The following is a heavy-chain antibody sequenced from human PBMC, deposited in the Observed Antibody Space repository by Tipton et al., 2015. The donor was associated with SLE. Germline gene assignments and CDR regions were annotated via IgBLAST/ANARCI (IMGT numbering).Heavy chain of an antibody. CDR2: ITGSGDRT. D-gene: IGHD3-3*01. CDR3: ARSPVDYWNGYSA. CDR1: GFTFSSYW. V-gene: IGHV3-23*01. J-gene: IGHJ4*02. Sequence: SLRLSCAASGFTFSSYWMTWVRQAPGKGLEWVSAITGSGDRTYYIDSVKGRFTISRDNSKNSLYLQMNGLRAEDTAVYYCARSPVDYWNGYSAWGPGTLVAVSS.